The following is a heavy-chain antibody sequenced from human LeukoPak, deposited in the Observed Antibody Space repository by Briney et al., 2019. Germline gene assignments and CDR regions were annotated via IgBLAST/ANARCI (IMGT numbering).Heavy chain of an antibody. CDR3: ARDRIRGSSQSWGGAFQH. V-gene: IGHV3-33*01. CDR1: GLTFRSDG. Sequence: SGGSLRLSSAVSGLTFRSDGMPWVRQAPGKGLEWVALIWYDGSKQYYADSVQGRFTISRDNSKNTLYLQMNSLRAEDTAVYYCARDRIRGSSQSWGGAFQHWGQGTLVTVSS. CDR2: IWYDGSKQ. D-gene: IGHD2-15*01. J-gene: IGHJ4*02.